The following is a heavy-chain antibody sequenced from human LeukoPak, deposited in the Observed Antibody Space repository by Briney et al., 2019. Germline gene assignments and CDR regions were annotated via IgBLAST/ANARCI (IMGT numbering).Heavy chain of an antibody. J-gene: IGHJ6*02. CDR2: IYTSGST. V-gene: IGHV4-4*07. D-gene: IGHD2-15*01. CDR1: GGSISSYY. CDR3: AREGYCSGGSCYPFYYYYGMDV. Sequence: PSETLSLTCTVSGGSISSYYWSWIRQPAGKGLEWIGRIYTSGSTNYNPFLKSRVTMSVDTSKNQFSLKLSSVTAADTAVYYCAREGYCSGGSCYPFYYYYGMDVWGQGTTVTVSS.